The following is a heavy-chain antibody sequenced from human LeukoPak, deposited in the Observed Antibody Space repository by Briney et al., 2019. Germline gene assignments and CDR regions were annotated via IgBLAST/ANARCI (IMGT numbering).Heavy chain of an antibody. CDR2: ISTGSSFI. V-gene: IGHV3-21*01. D-gene: IGHD3-22*01. CDR1: GFTFSSYS. Sequence: GGSLRLSCAASGFTFSSYSMNWVRQAPGKGLEWVSSISTGSSFIYYADSVKGRFTISRDIAKNSLYLQMNSLRAEDTAVYYCARTYYYDKSIDYWGQGTLVTVSS. CDR3: ARTYYYDKSIDY. J-gene: IGHJ4*02.